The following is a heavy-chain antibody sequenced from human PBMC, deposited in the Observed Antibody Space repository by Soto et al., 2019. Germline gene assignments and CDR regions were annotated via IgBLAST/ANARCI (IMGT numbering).Heavy chain of an antibody. CDR1: GGSVISGSYY. V-gene: IGHV4-61*01. CDR3: ARGGLGYSSSWYYYYYGMDV. J-gene: IGHJ6*02. CDR2: IYYSGST. D-gene: IGHD6-13*01. Sequence: SATLALTCTVSGGSVISGSYYWSWILQPPGKGLDWIGYIYYSGSTNYNPSLKSRVTISVDTSKNQFSLKLSSVTAADTAVYYCARGGLGYSSSWYYYYYGMDVWGQGTTVTVSS.